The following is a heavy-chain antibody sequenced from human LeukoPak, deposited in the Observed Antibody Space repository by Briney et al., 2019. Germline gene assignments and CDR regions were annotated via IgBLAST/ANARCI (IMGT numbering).Heavy chain of an antibody. J-gene: IGHJ4*02. CDR1: GFVFGHSW. CDR3: VRDRGYSTFDY. D-gene: IGHD3-22*01. CDR2: INLDGSEI. V-gene: IGHV3-7*03. Sequence: GGSLRLSCEASGFVFGHSWMSWARQAPGKGLEWVANINLDGSEINYLDSLTGRLTISRDNVKDSLYLQMNGLRAEDTAVYFCVRDRGYSTFDYWGQGTLVTVSS.